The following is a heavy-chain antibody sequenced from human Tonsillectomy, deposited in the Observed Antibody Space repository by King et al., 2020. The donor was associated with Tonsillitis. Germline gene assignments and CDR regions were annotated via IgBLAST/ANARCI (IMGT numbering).Heavy chain of an antibody. CDR3: AIDLNYDFSGEGFDY. V-gene: IGHV3-21*03. Sequence: VQLVESGGGLVKPGGSLRLSCAASGFTFSSYSMNWVRQAPGKGLEWVSSITSSNSYIYYADSVKGRFTISRDNARNSLYRQMNSLRAEDTAVYYCAIDLNYDFSGEGFDYWGQGTLVTVSS. CDR1: GFTFSSYS. D-gene: IGHD3-3*01. J-gene: IGHJ4*02. CDR2: ITSSNSYI.